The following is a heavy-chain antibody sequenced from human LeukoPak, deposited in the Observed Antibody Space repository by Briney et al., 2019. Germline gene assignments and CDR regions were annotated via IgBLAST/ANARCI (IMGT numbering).Heavy chain of an antibody. Sequence: KPSETLSLTCAVSGYSISSGYYWGWIRQPPGKGLEWIGSIYHSGSTYYNPSLKSRVTISVDTPKNQFSLKLSSVTAADTAVYYCASHYYDFWSGYPHRFDYWGQGTLVTVSS. CDR3: ASHYYDFWSGYPHRFDY. J-gene: IGHJ4*02. CDR2: IYHSGST. CDR1: GYSISSGYY. V-gene: IGHV4-38-2*01. D-gene: IGHD3-3*01.